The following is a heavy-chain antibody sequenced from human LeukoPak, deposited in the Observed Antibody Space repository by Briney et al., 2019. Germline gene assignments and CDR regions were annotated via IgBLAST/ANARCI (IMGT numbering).Heavy chain of an antibody. CDR1: GGSISSSSYY. CDR3: TRDSSINWGFFDY. D-gene: IGHD7-27*01. Sequence: SETLSLTCTVSGGSISSSSYYWGWIRQPPGKGLEWIGNIYYSGSIYYNPSLKSRVSISIDTSRNQFSLNLNYVTAADTAVYYCTRDSSINWGFFDYWGQGSLVTVSS. CDR2: IYYSGSI. J-gene: IGHJ4*02. V-gene: IGHV4-39*07.